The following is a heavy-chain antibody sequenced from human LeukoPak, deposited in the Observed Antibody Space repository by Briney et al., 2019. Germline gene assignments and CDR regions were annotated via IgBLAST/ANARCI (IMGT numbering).Heavy chain of an antibody. D-gene: IGHD1-14*01. J-gene: IGHJ4*02. CDR2: IKEDGGEM. V-gene: IGHV3-7*01. CDR3: ASGMIEFDY. CDR1: GFTVSSNY. Sequence: PGGSLRLSCAASGFTVSSNYMSWVRQAPGKGLEWVANIKEDGGEMYYVDSVKGRFIISRDNAKNSVYLQMNILRVEDTAVYYCASGMIEFDYWGQRALVTDSS.